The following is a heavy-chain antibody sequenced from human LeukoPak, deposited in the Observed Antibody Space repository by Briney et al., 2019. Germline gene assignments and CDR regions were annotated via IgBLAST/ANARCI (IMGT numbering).Heavy chain of an antibody. D-gene: IGHD2-15*01. CDR1: GFTFTNYW. V-gene: IGHV3-7*01. CDR3: AREGFCSGGICSYDN. J-gene: IGHJ4*02. Sequence: QPGGSLRLSCAASGFTFTNYWMNWVRQAPGKGQEWVARITQDGSEKSYVESVKGRFTISRDNAKNSLYLQMGSLRAEDTAVYYCAREGFCSGGICSYDNWGQGTLVTVSS. CDR2: ITQDGSEK.